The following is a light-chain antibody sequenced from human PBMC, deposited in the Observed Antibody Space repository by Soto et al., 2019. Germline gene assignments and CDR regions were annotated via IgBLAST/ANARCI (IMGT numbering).Light chain of an antibody. V-gene: IGKV3-15*01. J-gene: IGKJ4*01. CDR1: QSITSN. CDR3: QQYNNWPLT. CDR2: GAS. Sequence: EIVMTQSPATLSVSPGERATLSCRASQSITSNLVWYQHKPGQAPRLLIYGASTRATGIPARFSGSGFGTEFTLTISSLQSEDFAVYYCQQYNNWPLTFGGGTKVEIK.